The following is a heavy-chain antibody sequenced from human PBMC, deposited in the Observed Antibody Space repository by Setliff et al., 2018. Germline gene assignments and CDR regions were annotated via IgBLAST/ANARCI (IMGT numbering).Heavy chain of an antibody. J-gene: IGHJ6*03. CDR2: INGDATIA. CDR1: GFSFNKYW. Sequence: PGGSLRLSCTVYGFSFNKYWMYWVRQAPGKGLEWVSRINGDATIAHYADSVKGRFTISRDNARNALYLQMVSLRGEDTGVYFCAALDWGENFYNVDVWGKGTTVTVS. V-gene: IGHV3-74*01. CDR3: AALDWGENFYNVDV. D-gene: IGHD7-27*01.